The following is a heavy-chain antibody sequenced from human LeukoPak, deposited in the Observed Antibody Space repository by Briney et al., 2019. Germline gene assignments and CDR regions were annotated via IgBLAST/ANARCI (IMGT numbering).Heavy chain of an antibody. CDR1: GFTFSSYA. V-gene: IGHV3-48*01. CDR3: ARARDCSSTSCYWYFDL. CDR2: ISSSSDTI. J-gene: IGHJ2*01. Sequence: GGSLRLSCAASGFTFSSYAMSWVRQAPGKGLEWVSYISSSSDTIYYADSVKGRFTISRDNAKNSLYLQMNSLRAEDTAVYYCARARDCSSTSCYWYFDLWGRGTLVTVSS. D-gene: IGHD2-2*01.